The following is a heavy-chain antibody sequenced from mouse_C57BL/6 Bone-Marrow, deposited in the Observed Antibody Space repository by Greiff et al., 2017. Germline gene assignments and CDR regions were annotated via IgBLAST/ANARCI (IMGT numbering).Heavy chain of an antibody. CDR3: AGPSYYSNSAWFAY. Sequence: QVQLQQPGAELVKPGASVKLSCKASGYTFTSYWMHWVKQRPGQGLEWIGMIHPNSGSTNYNEKFKSKATLTVDKSSITAYMQLSSLTSEDSAVYYCAGPSYYSNSAWFAYWGQGTLVTVSA. V-gene: IGHV1-64*01. CDR2: IHPNSGST. CDR1: GYTFTSYW. J-gene: IGHJ3*01. D-gene: IGHD2-5*01.